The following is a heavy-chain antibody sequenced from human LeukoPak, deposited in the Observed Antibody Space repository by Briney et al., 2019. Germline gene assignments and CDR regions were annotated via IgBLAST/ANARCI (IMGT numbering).Heavy chain of an antibody. V-gene: IGHV1-69*13. CDR1: GGTFSSYA. D-gene: IGHD2-15*01. CDR2: IIPIFGTA. Sequence: SVKVSCKASGGTFSSYAISWVRQAPGQGLEWMGGIIPIFGTANYAQKFQGRVTVTADESTSTAYMELSSLRSEDTAVYYCARDSGYCSGGSCYSGIDYWGQGTLVTVSS. J-gene: IGHJ4*02. CDR3: ARDSGYCSGGSCYSGIDY.